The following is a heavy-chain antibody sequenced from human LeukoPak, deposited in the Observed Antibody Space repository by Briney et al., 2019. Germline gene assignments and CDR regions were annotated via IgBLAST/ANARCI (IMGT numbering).Heavy chain of an antibody. D-gene: IGHD6-13*01. Sequence: ASVKVSCKASGYTFTSYDINWVRQAPGQGLEWMGWMNPNSGNTGYAQKFQGRVTMTRNTSISTAYMELSSLRSEDTAVYYCARGEIAAAGNWFDPWGQGTLVTVSS. CDR3: ARGEIAAAGNWFDP. CDR1: GYTFTSYD. CDR2: MNPNSGNT. J-gene: IGHJ5*02. V-gene: IGHV1-8*01.